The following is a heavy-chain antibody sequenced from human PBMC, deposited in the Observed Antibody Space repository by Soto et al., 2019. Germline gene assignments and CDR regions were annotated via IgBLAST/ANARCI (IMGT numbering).Heavy chain of an antibody. D-gene: IGHD1-1*01. CDR1: GGSITSDNYY. J-gene: IGHJ4*02. Sequence: QVQLQESGPGLVKPSQTLSLTCTVSGGSITSDNYYWSWVRQHPGKGLEWIGFIYATGSTYYNPSLRSRVTLSVDPSKDQFSLKVSSVTAADTAVYYCARVQATSGSQSFDYWGQGTLVTVSS. CDR3: ARVQATSGSQSFDY. CDR2: IYATGST. V-gene: IGHV4-31*03.